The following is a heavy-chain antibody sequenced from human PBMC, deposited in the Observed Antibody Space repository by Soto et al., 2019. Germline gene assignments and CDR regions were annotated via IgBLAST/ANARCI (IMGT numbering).Heavy chain of an antibody. J-gene: IGHJ5*02. CDR3: ARLGDNNYQHKYNWFDP. D-gene: IGHD4-4*01. CDR2: IYPGDSYT. CDR1: GYSFANYW. Sequence: PGESLKISCRGSGYSFANYWIAWVRQMPGKGLEWMGIIYPGDSYTTYSPSFQGQVTISADKSISTAYLQWGSLKASDSAIYYCARLGDNNYQHKYNWFDPWGQGTLVTVSS. V-gene: IGHV5-51*01.